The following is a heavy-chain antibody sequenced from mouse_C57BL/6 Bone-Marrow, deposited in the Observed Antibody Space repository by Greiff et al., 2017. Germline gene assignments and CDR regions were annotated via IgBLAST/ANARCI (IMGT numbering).Heavy chain of an antibody. D-gene: IGHD2-2*01. CDR3: ARDGYYFDY. CDR2: ISYDGSN. V-gene: IGHV3-6*01. Sequence: VQLKQSGPGLVKPSQSLSLTCSVTGYSITSGYYWNWIRQFPGNKLEWMGYISYDGSNNYNPSLKNRISITRDTSKNQFFLKLNSLTTEDTATYYCARDGYYFDYWGQGTTLTVSS. CDR1: GYSITSGYY. J-gene: IGHJ2*01.